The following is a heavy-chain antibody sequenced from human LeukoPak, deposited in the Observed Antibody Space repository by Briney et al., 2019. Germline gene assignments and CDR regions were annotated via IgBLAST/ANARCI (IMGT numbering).Heavy chain of an antibody. CDR1: GYSIRSGYY. CDR2: THHSGTT. CDR3: ARGTYYYGSGSYTDY. J-gene: IGHJ4*02. Sequence: SETLSLTCAVSGYSIRSGYYWGWVRQPPGKGLEWIGSTHHSGTTYYNPSLKSRVAISVDTSKNQFSLKVTSVTAADTAVYYCARGTYYYGSGSYTDYWGQGTLVTVSS. D-gene: IGHD3-10*01. V-gene: IGHV4-38-2*01.